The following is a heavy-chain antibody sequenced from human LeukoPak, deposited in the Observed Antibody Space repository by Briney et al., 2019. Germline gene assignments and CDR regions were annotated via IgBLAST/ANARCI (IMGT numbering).Heavy chain of an antibody. CDR3: ARGRCSSASCYASGYYYYYMDV. Sequence: NAGGSLRLSCATSGFTFSIYNMNWVRQAPGKGLEWVSSITSSSYYIYYADSVKGRFTISRDNAKNSLYLQMNSLRAEDTAVYYCARGRCSSASCYASGYYYYYMDVWGKGTTVTVSS. V-gene: IGHV3-21*01. CDR1: GFTFSIYN. CDR2: ITSSSYYI. J-gene: IGHJ6*03. D-gene: IGHD2-2*01.